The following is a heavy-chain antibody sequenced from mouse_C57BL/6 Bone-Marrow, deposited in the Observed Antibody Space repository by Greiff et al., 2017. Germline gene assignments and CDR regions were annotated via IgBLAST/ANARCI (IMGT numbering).Heavy chain of an antibody. D-gene: IGHD2-5*01. CDR1: GFTFSSYA. Sequence: DVKLVESGGGLVKPGGSLKLSCAASGFTFSSYAMSWVRQTPEKRLAWVATISDGGSYTYYPDNVKGRFTISRDNAKNNLYLQMSHLKSEDTAMYYCARGSNSWFAYWGQGTLVTVSA. CDR3: ARGSNSWFAY. J-gene: IGHJ3*01. V-gene: IGHV5-4*03. CDR2: ISDGGSYT.